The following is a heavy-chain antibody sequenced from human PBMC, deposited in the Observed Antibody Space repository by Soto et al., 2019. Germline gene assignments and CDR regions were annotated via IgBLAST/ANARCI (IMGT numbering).Heavy chain of an antibody. CDR3: ARGPTDYYDNSANYFLDY. D-gene: IGHD3-22*01. CDR2: ISTYNGNT. Sequence: QVQLVHSGAEVKKPGASVKVSCKASGYTFITYGVSWVRQAPGQGLDWLGWISTYNGNTRYAERLQGRVTMTTDTTTHTAYMELRNLRADDTAVYYCARGPTDYYDNSANYFLDYWGQGTLVTVSS. CDR1: GYTFITYG. V-gene: IGHV1-18*01. J-gene: IGHJ4*02.